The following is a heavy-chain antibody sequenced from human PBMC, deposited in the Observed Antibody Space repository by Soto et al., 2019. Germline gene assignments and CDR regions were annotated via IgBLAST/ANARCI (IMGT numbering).Heavy chain of an antibody. CDR2: INAGNGNT. J-gene: IGHJ5*02. D-gene: IGHD4-17*01. V-gene: IGHV1-3*01. Sequence: QVQLVQSGAEVKKPWASVKVSCKASGYTFTSYAMHWVRQAPGQRLEWMGWINAGNGNTKYSQKFQGRVTITRNTSASTDDMELRSLRSEDTAVYYCARYRGDYVDSTGTNWFDPWGQGNLVNVS. CDR3: ARYRGDYVDSTGTNWFDP. CDR1: GYTFTSYA.